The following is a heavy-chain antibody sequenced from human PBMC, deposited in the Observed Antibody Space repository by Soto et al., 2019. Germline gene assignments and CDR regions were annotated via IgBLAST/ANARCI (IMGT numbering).Heavy chain of an antibody. CDR1: GYTLTELS. Sequence: ASVKVSCKVSGYTLTELSMHWVRQAPGKGLEWMGGFDPEDGETIYAQKFQGRVTMTEDTSTDTAYMELSSLRSEDTAVYYCATDIAVAGNGFAYYFDYWGQGTQVTVSS. V-gene: IGHV1-24*01. J-gene: IGHJ4*02. CDR3: ATDIAVAGNGFAYYFDY. D-gene: IGHD6-19*01. CDR2: FDPEDGET.